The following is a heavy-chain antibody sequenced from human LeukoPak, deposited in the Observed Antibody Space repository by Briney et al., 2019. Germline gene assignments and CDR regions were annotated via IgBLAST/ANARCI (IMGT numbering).Heavy chain of an antibody. J-gene: IGHJ6*03. V-gene: IGHV1-8*01. CDR3: ARAPARIQLWLRVNLDYYYYMDV. CDR2: MNPNSGNT. D-gene: IGHD5-18*01. Sequence: ASVKVSCKASGYTFTSYDINWVRQATGQGLEWMGWMNPNSGNTGYAQKFQGRVTMTRNTSISTAYMELSSLRSEDTAVYYCARAPARIQLWLRVNLDYYYYMDVWGKGTTVTVSS. CDR1: GYTFTSYD.